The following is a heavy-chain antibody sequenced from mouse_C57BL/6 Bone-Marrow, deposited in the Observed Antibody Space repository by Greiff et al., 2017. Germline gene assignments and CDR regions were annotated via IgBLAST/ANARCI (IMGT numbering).Heavy chain of an antibody. CDR3: ARQLGREYFDY. CDR2: IWSGGST. Sequence: VKLMESGPGLVQPSQSLSITCTVSGFSLTSYGVHWVRQSPGKGLEWLGVIWSGGSTDYNAAFISRLSISKDNSKSQVFFKMNSLQADDTAIYYCARQLGREYFDYWGQGTTLTVSS. J-gene: IGHJ2*01. D-gene: IGHD4-1*02. V-gene: IGHV2-2*01. CDR1: GFSLTSYG.